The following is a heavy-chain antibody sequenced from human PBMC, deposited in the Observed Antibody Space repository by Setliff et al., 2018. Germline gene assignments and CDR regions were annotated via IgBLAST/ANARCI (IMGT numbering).Heavy chain of an antibody. CDR2: VSAYTGNA. CDR1: GYTFTDYG. Sequence: ASVKVSCKASGYTFTDYGITWVRQAPGQGLEWMGWVSAYTGNAYYAHRLQDRVTLTTDRSTGTAYMELRSLRSDDTAVYYCSRLVRYCTTTSCQRLSGDEYWGQGTLVTVSS. J-gene: IGHJ4*02. D-gene: IGHD2-2*01. V-gene: IGHV1-18*01. CDR3: SRLVRYCTTTSCQRLSGDEY.